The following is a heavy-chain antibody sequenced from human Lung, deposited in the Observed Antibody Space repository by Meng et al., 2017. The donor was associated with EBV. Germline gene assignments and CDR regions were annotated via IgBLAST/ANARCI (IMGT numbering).Heavy chain of an antibody. Sequence: QGQLQESGPGLVKPSGPLSLTCAVSCGSISSSNWWSWVRQSPGKGLEWIGEIYHSGSTNYNPSLKSRVTISVDKSKNQFSLKLSSVTAADTAVYYCARGKLSGYRYFDYWGQGTLVTVSS. V-gene: IGHV4-4*02. CDR3: ARGKLSGYRYFDY. J-gene: IGHJ4*02. D-gene: IGHD3-3*01. CDR1: CGSISSSNW. CDR2: IYHSGST.